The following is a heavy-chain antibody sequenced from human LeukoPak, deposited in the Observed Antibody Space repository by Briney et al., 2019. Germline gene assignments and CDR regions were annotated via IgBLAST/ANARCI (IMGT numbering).Heavy chain of an antibody. CDR2: IYSGGST. Sequence: GGSLRLSCAASGFTVSSNYMSWVRQAPGKGLEWVSVIYSGGSTYYADSAKGRFTISRDNSKNTLYLQMNSLRAEDTAVYYCARDVAVAGTDYFDYWGQGTLVTVSS. D-gene: IGHD6-19*01. CDR3: ARDVAVAGTDYFDY. V-gene: IGHV3-53*01. CDR1: GFTVSSNY. J-gene: IGHJ4*02.